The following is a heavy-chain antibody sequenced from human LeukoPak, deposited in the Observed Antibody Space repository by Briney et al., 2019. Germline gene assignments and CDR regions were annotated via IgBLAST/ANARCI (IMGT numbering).Heavy chain of an antibody. CDR1: GYRFTGYW. Sequence: GESLKISCQGSGYRFTGYWIGWVRQVPGKGLEWLGIIYPGDSDTKYRPSLQGQVTISVDKSINTAYLQWSGLKASDTAIYYCARSEMSTFFDFWGQGTLVTVSS. V-gene: IGHV5-51*01. D-gene: IGHD5-24*01. J-gene: IGHJ5*01. CDR3: ARSEMSTFFDF. CDR2: IYPGDSDT.